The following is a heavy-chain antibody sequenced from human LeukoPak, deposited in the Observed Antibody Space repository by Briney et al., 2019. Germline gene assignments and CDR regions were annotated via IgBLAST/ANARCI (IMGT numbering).Heavy chain of an antibody. V-gene: IGHV3-30-3*01. CDR2: ISYDGSNK. D-gene: IGHD1-26*01. CDR1: GFTFSSYA. CDR3: ARDSGD. J-gene: IGHJ4*02. Sequence: GGSLRLSCAASGFTFSSYAMHWVRQAPGKGLEWVAVISYDGSNKYYADSVKGRFTISRDNSKNTLYLQMNSLRAEDTAVYYCARDSGDWGQGTLITVSS.